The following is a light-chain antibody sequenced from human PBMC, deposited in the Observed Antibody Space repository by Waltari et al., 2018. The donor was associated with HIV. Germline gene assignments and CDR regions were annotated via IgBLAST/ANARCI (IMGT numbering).Light chain of an antibody. V-gene: IGKV4-1*01. CDR1: RTVLYNRNY. CDR3: QQYCSLGPT. CDR2: WAS. Sequence: DIVMTQSPDSLAVSLGARATVTCTSSRTVLYNRNYLAWYQQKPGQAPKVLIYWASTRAFGVPDRFSGSGSGTDFSLTISRVQADDVAIYYCQQYCSLGPTFGGGTKVEIK. J-gene: IGKJ4*01.